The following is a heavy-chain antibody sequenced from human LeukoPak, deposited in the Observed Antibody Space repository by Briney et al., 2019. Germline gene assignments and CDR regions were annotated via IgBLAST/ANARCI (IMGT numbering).Heavy chain of an antibody. D-gene: IGHD1-1*01. CDR2: IYPGDSDT. V-gene: IGHV5-51*01. CDR3: AXLSTDHDAFDI. Sequence: SLXXSXKGSGYSFTSYWIGWVRQLPGKGLEWMGIIYPGDSDTRYSPSFQGQVTISADKSISTAYLQWSSLKASDTAMYYCAXLSTDHDAFDIWGQGTMVTVSS. J-gene: IGHJ3*02. CDR1: GYSFTSYW.